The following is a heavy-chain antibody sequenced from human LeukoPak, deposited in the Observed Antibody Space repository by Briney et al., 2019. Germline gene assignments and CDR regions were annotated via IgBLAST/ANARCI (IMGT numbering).Heavy chain of an antibody. CDR3: ARARRGYSSGWYLMY. V-gene: IGHV4-34*01. Sequence: PSETLSHTCAVYGGSFSGYYWSWIRQPPGKGLEWIGEINHSGSTNYNPSLKSRVTISVDTSKNQFSLKLSSVTAADTAVYYCARARRGYSSGWYLMYWGQGTLVTVSS. J-gene: IGHJ4*02. CDR2: INHSGST. CDR1: GGSFSGYY. D-gene: IGHD6-19*01.